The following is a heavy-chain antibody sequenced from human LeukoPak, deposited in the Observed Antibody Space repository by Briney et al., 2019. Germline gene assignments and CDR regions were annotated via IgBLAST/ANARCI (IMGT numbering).Heavy chain of an antibody. D-gene: IGHD3-10*01. V-gene: IGHV4-59*01. CDR3: ARHAPSWHYYGSGVLGY. CDR1: GGSISSYY. CDR2: IYYSGST. Sequence: SETLSLTCTVSGGSISSYYWSWIRQPPGKGLEWIGYIYYSGSTYYNPSLKSRVTISVDTSKNQFSLKLSSVTAADTAVYYCARHAPSWHYYGSGVLGYWGQGTLVTVSS. J-gene: IGHJ4*02.